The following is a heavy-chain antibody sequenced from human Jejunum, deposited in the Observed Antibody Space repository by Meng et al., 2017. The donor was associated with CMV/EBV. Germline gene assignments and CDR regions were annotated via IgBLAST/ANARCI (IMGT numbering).Heavy chain of an antibody. CDR2: INTNTGNP. Sequence: QLLHLGSELERPWASVYVSCKASGYTFTRYPMNWVRQAPGQGLEWMGWINTNTGNPTYAQGFTGRFVFSLDTSVSTAYLQINSLRADDTAVYYCARDSPLDGYSLLDYWGQGTLVTVSS. V-gene: IGHV7-4-1*02. CDR1: GYTFTRYP. D-gene: IGHD5-24*01. CDR3: ARDSPLDGYSLLDY. J-gene: IGHJ4*02.